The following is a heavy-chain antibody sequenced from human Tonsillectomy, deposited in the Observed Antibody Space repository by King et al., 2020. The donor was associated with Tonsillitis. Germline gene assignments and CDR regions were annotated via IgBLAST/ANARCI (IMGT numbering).Heavy chain of an antibody. V-gene: IGHV4-34*01. J-gene: IGHJ4*02. Sequence: VQLQQWGAGVLKPSETLSLTCAVSGGSLSNYDWSWLRQPPGKGLEWIGEINRSGSANYNPSLKSRVTISVDTSKNQFSLKLSSVTAADTAVYYCARGPAAIFGVVITPPTYFDYWAQGTLVTVSS. D-gene: IGHD3-3*01. CDR1: GGSLSNYD. CDR2: INRSGSA. CDR3: ARGPAAIFGVVITPPTYFDY.